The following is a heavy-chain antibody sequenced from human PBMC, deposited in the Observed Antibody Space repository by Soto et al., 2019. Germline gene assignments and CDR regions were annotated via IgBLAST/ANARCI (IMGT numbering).Heavy chain of an antibody. Sequence: QSGGSLRLSCAASGFTFSSYGMHWVRQAPGKGLEWVAVIWYDGSNKYYADSVKGRFTISRDNSKNTLYLQMNSLRAEDTAVYYCASQGHRNLRFLEWLPNTNYYYYGMDVWGQGTTVTVSS. V-gene: IGHV3-33*01. D-gene: IGHD3-3*01. J-gene: IGHJ6*02. CDR2: IWYDGSNK. CDR3: ASQGHRNLRFLEWLPNTNYYYYGMDV. CDR1: GFTFSSYG.